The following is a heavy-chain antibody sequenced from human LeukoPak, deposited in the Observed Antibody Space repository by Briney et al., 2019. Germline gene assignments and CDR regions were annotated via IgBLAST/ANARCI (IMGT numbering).Heavy chain of an antibody. CDR1: GDSISGSNYF. Sequence: NSSETLSLTCTVSGDSISGSNYFWGWIRQPPGKGLEWIGRIYTSGSTNYNPSLKSRVTISVDTSKNQFSLKLSSVTAADTAVYYCAREQRVLDYWGQGTLVTVSS. CDR3: AREQRVLDY. J-gene: IGHJ4*02. CDR2: IYTSGST. D-gene: IGHD1-1*01. V-gene: IGHV4-61*02.